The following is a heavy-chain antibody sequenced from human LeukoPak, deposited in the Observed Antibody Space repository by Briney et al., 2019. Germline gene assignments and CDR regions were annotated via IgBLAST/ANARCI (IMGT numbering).Heavy chain of an antibody. V-gene: IGHV4-39*07. CDR1: GGSISSSSYY. CDR3: ARESSGSYGVGLGYNWFDH. J-gene: IGHJ5*02. CDR2: IYYSGST. Sequence: PSETLSLTCTVSGGSISSSSYYWGWIRQPPVKGLEWIGSIYYSGSTYYNPSLKSRVTISVDTSKNQFSLKLSSVTAADTAVYYCARESSGSYGVGLGYNWFDHWGQGTLVTVSS. D-gene: IGHD1-26*01.